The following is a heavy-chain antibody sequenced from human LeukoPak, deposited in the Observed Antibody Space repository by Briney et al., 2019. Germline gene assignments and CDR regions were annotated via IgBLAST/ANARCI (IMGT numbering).Heavy chain of an antibody. CDR3: ARARGGGYSDY. Sequence: SETLSLTCAVYGGSFSGYYWSWIRQPRGKGLEWIGEINHSGSTNYNPSLKSRVTISVDTSKNQFSLKLSSVTAADTAVYYCARARGGGYSDYWGQGTLVAVSS. D-gene: IGHD5-12*01. CDR2: INHSGST. CDR1: GGSFSGYY. J-gene: IGHJ4*02. V-gene: IGHV4-34*01.